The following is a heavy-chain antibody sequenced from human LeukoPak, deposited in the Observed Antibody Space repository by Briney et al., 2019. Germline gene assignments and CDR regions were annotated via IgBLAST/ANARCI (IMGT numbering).Heavy chain of an antibody. J-gene: IGHJ4*02. V-gene: IGHV1-18*01. Sequence: ASVKVSCKASGYTLSNYALSWMRQAPGQGLEWMGWISAYNANTKYAQKLQGRVTMSTDTSTNTAYMELRSLRYDDTTVYYCARVQYQLLYQGHFDSWGQGTLVTVSS. CDR1: GYTLSNYA. CDR3: ARVQYQLLYQGHFDS. D-gene: IGHD2-2*02. CDR2: ISAYNANT.